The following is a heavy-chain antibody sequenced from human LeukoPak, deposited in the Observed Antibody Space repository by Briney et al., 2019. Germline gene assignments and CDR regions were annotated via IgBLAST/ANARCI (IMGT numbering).Heavy chain of an antibody. CDR2: INHSGST. CDR3: ARGGGYCTNGVCYPLDY. J-gene: IGHJ4*02. D-gene: IGHD2-8*01. Sequence: PSETLPLTCAVYGGSFSGYYWSWIRQPPGKGLEWIGEINHSGSTNYNPSLKSRVTISVDTSKNQFSLKLSSVTAADTAVYYCARGGGYCTNGVCYPLDYWGQGTLVTVSS. V-gene: IGHV4-34*01. CDR1: GGSFSGYY.